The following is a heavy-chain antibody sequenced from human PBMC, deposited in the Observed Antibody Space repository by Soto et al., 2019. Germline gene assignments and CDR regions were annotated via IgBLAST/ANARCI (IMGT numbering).Heavy chain of an antibody. CDR3: AKMGSSGRGQDSFWFDP. D-gene: IGHD3-10*01. CDR1: GFTFRSYA. V-gene: IGHV3-23*01. J-gene: IGHJ5*02. Sequence: EVQLLESGGGLVQPGGSLRLSCAASGFTFRSYAMSWVRQAPGKGLEWVSDISGSGGGTYYAESVKGRFTISRDNSKNTLYLQMNSLRAEDTAIYYCAKMGSSGRGQDSFWFDPWGQGTLVTVSS. CDR2: ISGSGGGT.